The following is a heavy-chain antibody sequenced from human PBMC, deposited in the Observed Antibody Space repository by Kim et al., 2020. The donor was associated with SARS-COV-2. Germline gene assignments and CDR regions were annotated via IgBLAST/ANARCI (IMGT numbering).Heavy chain of an antibody. CDR3: AREGGIAIPAYYFDY. D-gene: IGHD2-21*01. V-gene: IGHV1-8*01. Sequence: QKFQGRVTMTRNTSISTAYMELSSLRSEDTAVYYCAREGGIAIPAYYFDYWGQGTLVTVSS. J-gene: IGHJ4*02.